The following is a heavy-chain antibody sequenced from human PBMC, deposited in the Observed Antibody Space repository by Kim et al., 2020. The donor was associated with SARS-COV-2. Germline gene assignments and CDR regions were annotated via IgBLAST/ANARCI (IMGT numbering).Heavy chain of an antibody. Sequence: GGSLRLSCAASGFPFSNSWMNWVRQAPGKGLEWLANIHPDGAEKYYVDSVNDRFIISRDNARNLAYLHMNTLRVDDTAVYYCMGVGAIWGRGTTVTLSS. CDR1: GFPFSNSW. J-gene: IGHJ3*02. CDR2: IHPDGAEK. D-gene: IGHD3-3*01. CDR3: MGVGAI. V-gene: IGHV3-7*01.